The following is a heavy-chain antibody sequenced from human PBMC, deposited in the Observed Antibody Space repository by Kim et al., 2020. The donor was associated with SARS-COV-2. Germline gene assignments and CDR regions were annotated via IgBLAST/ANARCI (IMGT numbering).Heavy chain of an antibody. CDR3: ARDKNPSVYYYMDV. V-gene: IGHV3-9*01. D-gene: IGHD3-10*01. J-gene: IGHJ6*02. CDR2: ISWNSGSV. Sequence: GGSLRLSCAASGFTFDDHAMHWVRQRPGRGLEWVSGISWNSGSVDYAGSVKGRFTISRDNAKSSLYLQMNSLRTEDTAFYYCARDKNPSVYYYMDVWGQGTTVTVSS. CDR1: GFTFDDHA.